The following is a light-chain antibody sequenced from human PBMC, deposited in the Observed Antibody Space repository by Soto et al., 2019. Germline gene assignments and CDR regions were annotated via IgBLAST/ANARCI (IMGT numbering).Light chain of an antibody. CDR3: QTWGTGIRV. Sequence: QAVVTQSPSASASLGASVKLTCTLSSGHSSYAIAWHQQQPEKGPRYLMKLNSDGRHSKADGIPDRFSGSSSGAERYLTISSLQSEDEADYYCQTWGTGIRVFGGGTKVTVL. V-gene: IGLV4-69*01. CDR2: LNSDGRH. J-gene: IGLJ3*02. CDR1: SGHSSYA.